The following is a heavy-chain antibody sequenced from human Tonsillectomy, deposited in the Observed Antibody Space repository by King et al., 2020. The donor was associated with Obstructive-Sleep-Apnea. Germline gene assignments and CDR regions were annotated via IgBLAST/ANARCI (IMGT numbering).Heavy chain of an antibody. J-gene: IGHJ4*02. CDR1: GFTFSSYS. V-gene: IGHV3-48*01. CDR3: ARESYYDSSGPFDY. Sequence: VPLVESGGGLVQPGGSLRLSCAASGFTFSSYSMNWVRQAPGKGLEWVSYISSSSSTIYYADSVKGRFTISRDNAKNSLYLQMNSLRAEDTAVYYCARESYYDSSGPFDYWGQGTLVTVSS. D-gene: IGHD3-22*01. CDR2: ISSSSSTI.